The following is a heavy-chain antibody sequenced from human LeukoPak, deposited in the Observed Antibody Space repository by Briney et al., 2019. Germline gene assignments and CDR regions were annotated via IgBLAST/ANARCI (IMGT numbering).Heavy chain of an antibody. CDR1: GFTFSSYD. CDR2: IGTTGDT. Sequence: TGGSLRLSCAASGFTFSSYDMHWVRQTTGKGLEWVSGIGTTGDTHYPDSVKGRFTVSRENAKNSLYLQMNSLRAGDTAVYYCARGKRYSSSWFYNRFDPCGQGTLVTVSS. CDR3: ARGKRYSSSWFYNRFDP. J-gene: IGHJ5*02. D-gene: IGHD6-13*01. V-gene: IGHV3-13*01.